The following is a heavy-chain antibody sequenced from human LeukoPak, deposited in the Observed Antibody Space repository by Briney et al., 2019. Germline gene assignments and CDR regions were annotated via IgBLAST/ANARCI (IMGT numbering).Heavy chain of an antibody. V-gene: IGHV3-30-3*01. J-gene: IGHJ4*02. Sequence: PAGGSLRLSCTASGYSFSHSAMHWVRQAPGKGLEWVAVISYDGSNEYYADSVKGRFTISRDNSKNTLYLQMNSLRAEDTAVYYCARAGGDGYYYDSSGYIPDYWGQGTLVTVSS. CDR2: ISYDGSNE. CDR1: GYSFSHSA. CDR3: ARAGGDGYYYDSSGYIPDY. D-gene: IGHD3-22*01.